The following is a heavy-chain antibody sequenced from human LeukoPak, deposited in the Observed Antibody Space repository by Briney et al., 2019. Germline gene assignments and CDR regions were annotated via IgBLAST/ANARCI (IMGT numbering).Heavy chain of an antibody. Sequence: SETLSLTCTVSSSSISGYYWSWIRQSPGKGLEWIGYIYYSGSTTYNPSLKSRVTISLDTPNKQFSLKLTSVTAADTAVYYCARHTRVRGYDYGDYHAFDIWGQGTMVTVSS. D-gene: IGHD4-17*01. CDR3: ARHTRVRGYDYGDYHAFDI. J-gene: IGHJ3*02. CDR2: IYYSGST. CDR1: SSSISGYY. V-gene: IGHV4-59*08.